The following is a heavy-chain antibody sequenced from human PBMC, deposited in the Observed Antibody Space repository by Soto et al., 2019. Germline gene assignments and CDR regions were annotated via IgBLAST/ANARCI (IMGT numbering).Heavy chain of an antibody. CDR1: GFTFSSYA. Sequence: HPGGSLRLSCAASGFTFSSYAMSWVRQAPGKGLEWVSAISGSGGSTYYADSVKGRFTISRDNSKNTLYLQMNSLRAEDTAVYYCAKGWALYGSSWDPLDYWGQGTLVTVSS. J-gene: IGHJ4*02. V-gene: IGHV3-23*01. D-gene: IGHD6-13*01. CDR2: ISGSGGST. CDR3: AKGWALYGSSWDPLDY.